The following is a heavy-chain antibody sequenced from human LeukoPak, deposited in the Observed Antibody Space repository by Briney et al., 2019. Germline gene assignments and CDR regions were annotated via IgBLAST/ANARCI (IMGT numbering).Heavy chain of an antibody. Sequence: ASVKVSCKASGYTFTSYGFSWVRQAPGQGLEWMGWISAYNGNTNYAQKLQGRVTMTTDTSTSTAYMELRSLRSDDTAVYYCARADMHYDSSGYYYWGQGTLVTVSS. J-gene: IGHJ4*02. V-gene: IGHV1-18*01. CDR3: ARADMHYDSSGYYY. CDR2: ISAYNGNT. D-gene: IGHD3-22*01. CDR1: GYTFTSYG.